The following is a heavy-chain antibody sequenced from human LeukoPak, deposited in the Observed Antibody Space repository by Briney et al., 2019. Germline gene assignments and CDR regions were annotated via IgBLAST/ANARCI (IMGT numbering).Heavy chain of an antibody. CDR1: GGTFSSYA. Sequence: ASVKVSCKASGGTFSSYAFSWVRQAPGQGLEWMGIINPSGGSTSYAQKFQGRVTMTRDTSTSTVYMELSSLRSEDTAVYYCARTYYYDSSGYYYFDYWGQGTLVTVSS. V-gene: IGHV1-46*01. J-gene: IGHJ4*02. D-gene: IGHD3-22*01. CDR3: ARTYYYDSSGYYYFDY. CDR2: INPSGGST.